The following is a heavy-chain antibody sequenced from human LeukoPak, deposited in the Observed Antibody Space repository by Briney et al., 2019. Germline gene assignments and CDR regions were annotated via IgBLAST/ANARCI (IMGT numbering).Heavy chain of an antibody. V-gene: IGHV1-2*06. J-gene: IGHJ4*02. CDR2: MNPNRGDT. CDR3: ARAARYCTNGVCSPFDY. D-gene: IGHD2-8*01. CDR1: GYTFTSYD. Sequence: ASVKVSCKASGYTFTSYDIHWVRQATGQGLEWMGRMNPNRGDTDYAQKFQGRVTMTRDTSISTAYMELSRLRSDDTAVYYCARAARYCTNGVCSPFDYWGQGTLVTVSS.